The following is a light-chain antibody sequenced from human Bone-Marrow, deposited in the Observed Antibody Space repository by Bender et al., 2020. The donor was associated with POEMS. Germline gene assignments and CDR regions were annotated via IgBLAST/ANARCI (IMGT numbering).Light chain of an antibody. J-gene: IGLJ3*02. V-gene: IGLV3-25*03. CDR2: KDK. CDR3: QSTDNTGSYRV. Sequence: SYELTQPPSVSVSPGQTASITCSGDALPDQYVYWYQQKAGQAPVLIIYKDKERPSGIPERFSGSSSGTTGTLIVSAAQAEDEADYYCQSTDNTGSYRVFGGGTKLTVL. CDR1: ALPDQY.